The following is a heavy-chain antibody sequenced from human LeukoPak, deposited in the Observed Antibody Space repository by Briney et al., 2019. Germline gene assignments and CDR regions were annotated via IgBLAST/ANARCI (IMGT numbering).Heavy chain of an antibody. D-gene: IGHD3-22*01. Sequence: GGSLRLSCAASGFTFSSYDMHWVRQPTGKGLEWVSGIDSAGDPFYPGSVKGRFTISRDNSKNTLFLQMNSLRAEDTAVYYCAKGGTYYYETSCAYDWSDYFHYWGQGTLVTVSS. V-gene: IGHV3-13*05. CDR1: GFTFSSYD. CDR3: AKGGTYYYETSCAYDWSDYFHY. J-gene: IGHJ4*02. CDR2: IDSAGDP.